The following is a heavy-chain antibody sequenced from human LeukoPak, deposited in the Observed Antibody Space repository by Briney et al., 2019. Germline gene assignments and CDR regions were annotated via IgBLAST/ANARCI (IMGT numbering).Heavy chain of an antibody. CDR2: VIPIFGTA. CDR1: GGAFGSYV. CDR3: AKGGDTALVTGYVDL. Sequence: SVKVSCKASGGAFGSYVISWVRQAPGQGLEWMGGVIPIFGTAHYAQKFQGRLTITADESTSTVYMEMSSLRSEDTAMYYCAKGGDTALVTGYVDLWGRGTLVTVSA. J-gene: IGHJ2*01. D-gene: IGHD5-18*01. V-gene: IGHV1-69*13.